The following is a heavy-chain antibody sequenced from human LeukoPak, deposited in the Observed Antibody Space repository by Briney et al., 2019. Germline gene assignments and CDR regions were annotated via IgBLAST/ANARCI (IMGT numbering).Heavy chain of an antibody. CDR3: ARVYYGRTYDYWYFDL. CDR1: GGSFSGYY. V-gene: IGHV4-34*01. Sequence: PSETLSLTCAVYGGSFSGYYWSWIRQPPGKGLEWIGEINHSGSTNYNPSLKSRVTTSVDTSKNQFSLKLSSVTAADTAVYFCARVYYGRTYDYWYFDLWGRGTLVTVSS. D-gene: IGHD3-10*01. CDR2: INHSGST. J-gene: IGHJ2*01.